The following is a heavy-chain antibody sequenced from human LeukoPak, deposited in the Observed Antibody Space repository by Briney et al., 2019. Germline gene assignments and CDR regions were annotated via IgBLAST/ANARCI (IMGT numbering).Heavy chain of an antibody. J-gene: IGHJ4*02. Sequence: ASVKVSCKASGYTFTSYGISWVRQAPGQGLEWMGWISAYNGNTNYGQKLQGRVTMTTDTSTSTAYMELRSLRSDDTAVYYCVWFGELLSAYYFDYWGQGTLVTVSS. CDR1: GYTFTSYG. V-gene: IGHV1-18*01. CDR3: VWFGELLSAYYFDY. D-gene: IGHD3-10*01. CDR2: ISAYNGNT.